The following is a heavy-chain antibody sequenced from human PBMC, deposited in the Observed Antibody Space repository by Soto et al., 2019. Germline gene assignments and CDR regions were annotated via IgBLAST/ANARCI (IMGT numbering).Heavy chain of an antibody. D-gene: IGHD5-12*01. CDR2: IYYSGST. CDR1: GGSVSSRSHF. CDR3: ARYDAESGSNKLDP. J-gene: IGHJ5*02. Sequence: QVQLQESGPGLVKPSETLSVTCTVSGGSVSSRSHFWSWIRQPPGGGLQWIGYIYYSGSTNYNPSLKSRVTLSVDTSRNQFSLRLTSVTAADTAVYYCARYDAESGSNKLDPWGQGTLVTVSS. V-gene: IGHV4-61*01.